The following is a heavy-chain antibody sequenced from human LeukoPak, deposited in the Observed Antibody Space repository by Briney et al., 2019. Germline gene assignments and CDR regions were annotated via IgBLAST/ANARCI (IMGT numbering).Heavy chain of an antibody. CDR3: ARGRLNGNWFDP. J-gene: IGHJ5*02. CDR2: INPNSGGT. Sequence: APVKVSCKASGYTFTGYYMHWVRQAPGQGLEWMGWINPNSGGTNYAQKFQGRVTMTRDTSISTAYMELSRLRSDDTAVYYCARGRLNGNWFDPWGQGTLVTVSS. V-gene: IGHV1-2*02. CDR1: GYTFTGYY.